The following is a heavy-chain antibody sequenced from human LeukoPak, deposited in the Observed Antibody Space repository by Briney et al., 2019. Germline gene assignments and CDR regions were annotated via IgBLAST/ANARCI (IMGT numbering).Heavy chain of an antibody. Sequence: ASVKVSCKASGYTFTSYYMHWVRQAPGQGLEWMGIINPSGGSTSYAQKFQGRVTMTRDTSTSTVYMELSSLRSEDTAVYYCAREEGGIVGATSDGYWGQGTLVTVSS. CDR2: INPSGGST. V-gene: IGHV1-46*01. J-gene: IGHJ4*02. D-gene: IGHD1-26*01. CDR1: GYTFTSYY. CDR3: AREEGGIVGATSDGY.